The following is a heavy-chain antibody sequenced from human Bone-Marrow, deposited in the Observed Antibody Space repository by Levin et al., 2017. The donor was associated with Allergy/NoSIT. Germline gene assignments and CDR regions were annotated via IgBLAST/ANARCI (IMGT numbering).Heavy chain of an antibody. D-gene: IGHD5-18*01. V-gene: IGHV3-66*01. J-gene: IGHJ4*02. Sequence: PGGSLRLSCAASGFTVSSNYMSWVRQAPGKGLEWVSVIYSGGSTYYADSVKGRFTISRDNSKNTLYLQMNSLRAEDTAVYYCARGPRGLWSDFDYWGQGTLVTVSS. CDR2: IYSGGST. CDR1: GFTVSSNY. CDR3: ARGPRGLWSDFDY.